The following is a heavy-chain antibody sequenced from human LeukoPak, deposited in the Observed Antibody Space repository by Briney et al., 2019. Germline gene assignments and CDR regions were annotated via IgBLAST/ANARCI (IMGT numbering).Heavy chain of an antibody. CDR1: GGTFSSYG. Sequence: GSSVKVSCKASGGTFSSYGISWVRQAPGQGLEWMGRIIPILGIANYAQKFQGRVTITADKSTSTAYMELSSLRSEDTAVYYCASYQVVVAADDAFDIWGQGTTVTVSS. CDR3: ASYQVVVAADDAFDI. D-gene: IGHD2-15*01. CDR2: IIPILGIA. V-gene: IGHV1-69*04. J-gene: IGHJ3*02.